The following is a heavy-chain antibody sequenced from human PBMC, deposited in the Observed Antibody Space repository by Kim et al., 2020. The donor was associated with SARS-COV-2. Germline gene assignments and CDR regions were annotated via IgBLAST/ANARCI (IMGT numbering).Heavy chain of an antibody. CDR2: VNGYGSIT. D-gene: IGHD4-17*01. CDR3: TRTTGSGDYVD. V-gene: IGHV3-74*01. CDR1: GFTFSNHC. J-gene: IGHJ4*02. Sequence: GGSLRLSCAASGFTFSNHCMHWVRQAPGKRRACVSLVNGYGSITRNADSVKVRFTISRDNAKNTLYLQMNSLGVEDTAVYYCTRTTGSGDYVDWGQGTLVTVSS.